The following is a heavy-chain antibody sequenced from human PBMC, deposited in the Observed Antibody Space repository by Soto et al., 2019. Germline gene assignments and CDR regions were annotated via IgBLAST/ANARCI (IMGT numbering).Heavy chain of an antibody. V-gene: IGHV1-3*01. CDR1: GYTFTSYA. J-gene: IGHJ3*02. Sequence: GASVKVSCKASGYTFTSYAMHWVRQAPGQRLEWMGWINAGNGNTKYSQKFQGRVTITRDTSASTAYMELSSLRSEDTAVYYCARALSGYYPNDAFDIWGQGTMVTVSS. CDR3: ARALSGYYPNDAFDI. CDR2: INAGNGNT. D-gene: IGHD3-22*01.